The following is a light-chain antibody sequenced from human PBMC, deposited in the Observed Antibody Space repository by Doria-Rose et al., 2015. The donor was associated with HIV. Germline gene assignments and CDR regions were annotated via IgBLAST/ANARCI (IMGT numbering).Light chain of an antibody. J-gene: IGKJ1*01. CDR1: QSFSSTY. V-gene: IGKV3-20*01. CDR2: DGS. CDR3: HQYGTSWT. Sequence: TQSPGTLSLSPGERATLSCSASQSFSSTYLAWYQQKPGQAPSLLIYDGSTRATGIPDRFSASGSGTDFTLTINRLEPEDFAQYYCHQYGTSWTFGQGTKVEI.